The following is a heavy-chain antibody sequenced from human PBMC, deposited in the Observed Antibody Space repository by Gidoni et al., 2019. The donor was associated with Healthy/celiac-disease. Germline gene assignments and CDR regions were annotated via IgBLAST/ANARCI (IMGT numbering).Heavy chain of an antibody. CDR3: ARDTRRDGPPGY. CDR2: IYYSGST. D-gene: IGHD2-15*01. V-gene: IGHV4-30-4*01. Sequence: QVQLQESGPGLVKPSQTLSLPCTVSGGSISSGDYYWSWIRPPPGKGLEWSGYIYYSGSTYYNPSLKSRVTISVDTSKNQFSLKLSSVTAADTAVYYCARDTRRDGPPGYWGQGTLVTVSS. CDR1: GGSISSGDYY. J-gene: IGHJ4*02.